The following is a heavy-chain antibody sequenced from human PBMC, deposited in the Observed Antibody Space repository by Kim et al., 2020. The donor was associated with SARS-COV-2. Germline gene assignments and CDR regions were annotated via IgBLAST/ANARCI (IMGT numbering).Heavy chain of an antibody. Sequence: GGSLRLSCAGSGFTFSSYAMHWVRQAPGKGLEWVAVISYDGTNKYYADSVKGRFTISRDNSKNTVFLQMNSLRAEDTAVYYCAKDLAAEPYFQGAHYWG. CDR3: AKDLAAEPYFQGAHY. CDR2: ISYDGTNK. J-gene: IGHJ4*01. D-gene: IGHD3-9*01. CDR1: GFTFSSYA. V-gene: IGHV3-30*18.